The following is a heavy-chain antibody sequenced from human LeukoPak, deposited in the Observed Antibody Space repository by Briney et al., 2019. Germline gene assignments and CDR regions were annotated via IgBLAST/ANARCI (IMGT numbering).Heavy chain of an antibody. V-gene: IGHV3-30*02. Sequence: PGGSLRLPCAASGFSFSTYGMHWVRQAPGKGLEWVAFVRSDGNTKYYADSVKGRFTISRDNSKNTLYLEMNSLRAEDTAVYYCAKGLGYCSSTSCYGGKYYYMDVWGKGTTVTVSS. CDR3: AKGLGYCSSTSCYGGKYYYMDV. CDR2: VRSDGNTK. CDR1: GFSFSTYG. D-gene: IGHD2-2*01. J-gene: IGHJ6*03.